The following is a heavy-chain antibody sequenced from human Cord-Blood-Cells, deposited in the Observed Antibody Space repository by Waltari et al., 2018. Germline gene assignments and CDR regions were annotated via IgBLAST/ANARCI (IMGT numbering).Heavy chain of an antibody. CDR1: GGSISSSSYY. V-gene: IGHV4-39*01. D-gene: IGHD6-6*01. J-gene: IGHJ4*02. Sequence: QLQLQASCPGVVKPTVILAVTCTVSGGSISSSSYYWGWIRQPPGKGLEWFGSIYYSGSTYYNPSLKSRVTISVDTSKNQFSLKLSSVTAADTAVYYCSSSSDYWGQGTLVTVSS. CDR2: IYYSGST. CDR3: SSSSDY.